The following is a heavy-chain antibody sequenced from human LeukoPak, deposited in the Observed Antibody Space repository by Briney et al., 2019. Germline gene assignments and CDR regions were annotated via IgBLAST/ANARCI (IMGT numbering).Heavy chain of an antibody. CDR3: ARYLSPSSFDF. CDR2: INPNSGDT. D-gene: IGHD6-6*01. V-gene: IGHV1-2*02. J-gene: IGHJ4*02. Sequence: ASVKVSCKASGYTFTGYYIHWVRQAPGQGLEWMGWINPNSGDTNFAQNFQGRVTMTSDTSITTAYMELSRLTSDDSAIYYCARYLSPSSFDFWGQGTLVTVPS. CDR1: GYTFTGYY.